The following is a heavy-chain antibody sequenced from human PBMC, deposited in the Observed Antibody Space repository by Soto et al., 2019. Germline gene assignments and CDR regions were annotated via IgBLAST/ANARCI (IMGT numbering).Heavy chain of an antibody. CDR1: GFTFRNYA. J-gene: IGHJ6*02. Sequence: EVQLLESGGGWVQPGGFLRLSCAASGFTFRNYAMSWVRQAPGKGLEWVSTISGSGGSTYYADSVKGRFTISRDNSQNTLYLQMNSLRAEDTAGYYCAKTTVIVGYYYGMDVWGQGTTVTVSS. CDR2: ISGSGGST. V-gene: IGHV3-23*01. D-gene: IGHD4-17*01. CDR3: AKTTVIVGYYYGMDV.